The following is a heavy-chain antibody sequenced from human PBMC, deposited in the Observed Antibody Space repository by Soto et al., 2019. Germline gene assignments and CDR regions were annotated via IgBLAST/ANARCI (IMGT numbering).Heavy chain of an antibody. Sequence: SETLSLTCTVSGGSIRSGGYYWIWVPQNPRRGLEWIGNIYYSGNTYYNPSLKSRLTISVDTSKNQFSLNLSSVTAADTAVYYCARDRLMATAGTARHYFGLDVWGQGTTVTVSS. CDR3: ARDRLMATAGTARHYFGLDV. V-gene: IGHV4-31*03. CDR2: IYYSGNT. J-gene: IGHJ6*02. D-gene: IGHD5-18*01. CDR1: GGSIRSGGYY.